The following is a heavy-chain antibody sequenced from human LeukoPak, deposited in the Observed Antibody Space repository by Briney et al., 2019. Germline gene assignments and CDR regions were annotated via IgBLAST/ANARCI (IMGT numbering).Heavy chain of an antibody. J-gene: IGHJ6*03. CDR2: INHSGST. V-gene: IGHV4-34*01. CDR1: GGSFSGYY. CDR3: ARHPIRGHAKVWGFSYYYRDV. D-gene: IGHD3-16*01. Sequence: SETLSLTCAVYGGSFSGYYWSWIRQPPGKGLEWIGEINHSGSTNYNPSLKSRVTISVDTSKNQFSLKLSSVTAADTAVYYCARHPIRGHAKVWGFSYYYRDVWGKGTTVTVSS.